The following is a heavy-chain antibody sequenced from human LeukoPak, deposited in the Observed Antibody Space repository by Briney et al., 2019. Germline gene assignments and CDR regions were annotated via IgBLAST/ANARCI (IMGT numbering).Heavy chain of an antibody. D-gene: IGHD1-20*01. J-gene: IGHJ4*02. CDR3: ARGGVYNWNDPLDY. V-gene: IGHV3-48*02. Sequence: GGSLRLSCAASGFTFSTYSMNWVRQAPGKGLEWVAYISRSSSSKHYADSVKGRFTISRDNAKNSLYLQMNSLRDEDTAIYYCARGGVYNWNDPLDYWGQGTLVTVSS. CDR1: GFTFSTYS. CDR2: ISRSSSSK.